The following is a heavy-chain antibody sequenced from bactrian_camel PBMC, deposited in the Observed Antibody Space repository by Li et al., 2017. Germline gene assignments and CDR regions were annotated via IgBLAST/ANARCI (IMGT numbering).Heavy chain of an antibody. J-gene: IGHJ4*01. CDR1: GYTYNRNC. CDR3: AAEGYCRDGRWIGAYKA. D-gene: IGHD6*01. Sequence: HVQLVESGGGSVQAGGSLRLSCAASGYTYNRNCMAWFRQAPGKEREGVAHIDVDGLTNYSPSVEGRFTISKDNAKTTLYLQMNNLQPADTATYYCAAEGYCRDGRWIGAYKAWGQGTQVTVS. CDR2: IDVDGLT. V-gene: IGHV3S53*01.